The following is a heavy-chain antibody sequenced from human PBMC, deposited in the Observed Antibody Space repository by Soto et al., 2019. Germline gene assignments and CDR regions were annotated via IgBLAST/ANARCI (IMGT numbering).Heavy chain of an antibody. CDR3: ARDGFYNSRLGFDP. J-gene: IGHJ5*02. V-gene: IGHV4-59*12. CDR2: IYYSGST. CDR1: GGSISSYY. D-gene: IGHD6-13*01. Sequence: SETLSLTCTVSGGSISSYYWSWIRQPPGKGLEWIGYIYYSGSTNYNPSLKSRVTISIDTSKNQFSLKLTSVTAADTAVYYCARDGFYNSRLGFDPWGQGTLVTVSS.